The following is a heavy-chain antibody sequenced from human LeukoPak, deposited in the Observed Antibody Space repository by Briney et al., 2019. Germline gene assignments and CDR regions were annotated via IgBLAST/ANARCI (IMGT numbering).Heavy chain of an antibody. Sequence: GGSLRLSCAASDFSVNNNYVDWVRQAPGKGLEWVSCMDNFGIKTYADSVRDRFTVSRDSSRNVVFLQMNSLRVEDTAVYYCAGGKYYGSGTRPGYLGYWGLGTMVTVSS. J-gene: IGHJ4*02. V-gene: IGHV3-53*01. D-gene: IGHD3-10*01. CDR3: AGGKYYGSGTRPGYLGY. CDR2: MDNFGIK. CDR1: DFSVNNNY.